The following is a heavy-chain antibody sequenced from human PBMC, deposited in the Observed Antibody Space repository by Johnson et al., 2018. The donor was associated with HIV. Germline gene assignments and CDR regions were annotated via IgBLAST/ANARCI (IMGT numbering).Heavy chain of an antibody. V-gene: IGHV3-7*01. D-gene: IGHD1-26*01. Sequence: VQLVESGGGVVQPGGSLRLSCAASGFTFSSFWMTWVRQAPGKGLEWVANINVDGTEKFYVDSVQGRFTISRDNVNNSVFLLLNSLKVEDTAVYFCAREDVGSSAPDAFDIWGQGTMVTVSS. CDR1: GFTFSSFW. J-gene: IGHJ3*02. CDR3: AREDVGSSAPDAFDI. CDR2: INVDGTEK.